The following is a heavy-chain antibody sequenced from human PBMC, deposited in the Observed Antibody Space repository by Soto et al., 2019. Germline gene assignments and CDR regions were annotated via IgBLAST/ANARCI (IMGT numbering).Heavy chain of an antibody. Sequence: GSLRLSCAASGFTFSSYWVNWVRQAPGEGLEWVANIKQDGSEKYYVDSVKGRFIISRYNAKNSLYLQMNSLRAEDTAVYYCASCGYYSGSYYAFDIWGQGTMVTVSS. CDR2: IKQDGSEK. V-gene: IGHV3-7*01. CDR1: GFTFSSYW. CDR3: ASCGYYSGSYYAFDI. J-gene: IGHJ3*02. D-gene: IGHD1-26*01.